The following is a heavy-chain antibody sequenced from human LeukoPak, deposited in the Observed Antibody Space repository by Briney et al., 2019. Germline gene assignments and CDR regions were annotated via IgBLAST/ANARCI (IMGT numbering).Heavy chain of an antibody. CDR1: GFTFRNYW. Sequence: PGGSLRLSCAASGFTFRNYWMHWVRQPPGKGLVWLSRIHKDGTTTDYADSVRGRFAISRDNAKNTLHLQMNTLRAEDTAIYYCVREREAAGNWFFDLWGRGTLVTVSS. CDR3: VREREAAGNWFFDL. J-gene: IGHJ2*01. CDR2: IHKDGTTT. V-gene: IGHV3-74*01. D-gene: IGHD6-13*01.